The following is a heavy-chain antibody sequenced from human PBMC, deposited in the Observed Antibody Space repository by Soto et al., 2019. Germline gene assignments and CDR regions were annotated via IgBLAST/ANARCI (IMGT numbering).Heavy chain of an antibody. CDR3: SRVPVEMATIGYYYSYGVDV. CDR2: IFYSENT. CDR1: GDSVTSGSHY. D-gene: IGHD5-12*01. J-gene: IGHJ6*02. V-gene: IGHV4-61*01. Sequence: SETLSLTXTVSGDSVTSGSHYWSWIRQPPGKGLEYIGDIFYSENTRYHTSPKSRVTISVDTSKNQFSLKLSSVTAADSALHYFSRVPVEMATIGYYYSYGVDVWGQGTTVTVSS.